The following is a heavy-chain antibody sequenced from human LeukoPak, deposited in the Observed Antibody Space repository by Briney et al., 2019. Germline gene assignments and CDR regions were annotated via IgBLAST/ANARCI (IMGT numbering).Heavy chain of an antibody. CDR2: ISGSGGST. CDR1: GFTFSSYA. Sequence: GGSLRLSCAASGFTFSSYAMSWVRQAPGKGLEWVSAISGSGGSTYYADSVKGRFTISRDNSKNTLYLQMNSLRAEDTAVYYCAKTHPDYGDDILHPDKYYFDYWGQGTLVTVSS. D-gene: IGHD4-17*01. CDR3: AKTHPDYGDDILHPDKYYFDY. V-gene: IGHV3-23*01. J-gene: IGHJ4*02.